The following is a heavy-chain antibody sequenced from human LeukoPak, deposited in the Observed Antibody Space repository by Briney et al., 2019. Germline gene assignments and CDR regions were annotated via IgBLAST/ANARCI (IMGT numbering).Heavy chain of an antibody. Sequence: TSETLSLTCSVSGDSISSYYGSWVRQPPGKGLEWIGNIRYSGSTNYNPSLKSRVTISVDTSNNQLSLTLSSVTAADTAVYYCARHDRSGWYSLNDWGQGTLVTVSS. CDR2: IRYSGST. CDR3: ARHDRSGWYSLND. CDR1: GDSISSYY. V-gene: IGHV4-59*08. J-gene: IGHJ4*02. D-gene: IGHD6-19*01.